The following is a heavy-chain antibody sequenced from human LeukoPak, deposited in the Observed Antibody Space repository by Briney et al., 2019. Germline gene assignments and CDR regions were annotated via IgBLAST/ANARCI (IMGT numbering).Heavy chain of an antibody. CDR1: GFTFSNYW. CDR2: IQQHGSET. CDR3: ATYSSSNGRGFQY. D-gene: IGHD2-2*01. J-gene: IGHJ1*01. Sequence: QPGGSLRLSCEGSGFTFSNYWMSWVRQAPGKGLEWVANIQQHGSETYYGDSVKGRFTISRDNAKNSLYLQMNSLRAEDTAVYYCATYSSSNGRGFQYWGQGTLVTVSS. V-gene: IGHV3-7*01.